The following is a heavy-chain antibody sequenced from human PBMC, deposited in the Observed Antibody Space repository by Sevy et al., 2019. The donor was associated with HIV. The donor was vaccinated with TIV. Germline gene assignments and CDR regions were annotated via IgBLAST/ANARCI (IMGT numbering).Heavy chain of an antibody. D-gene: IGHD3-22*01. V-gene: IGHV3-33*01. Sequence: GGSLRLSCAASGFTFSNYGMHWVRQAPGKGLEWVAVIWNDGSNKYHAVSVKVRFTISRDNSKNTLYLQMNSLRVEDTAVYFCARGGDFNDRSAKRDFDYWGQGTLVTVSS. CDR2: IWNDGSNK. CDR3: ARGGDFNDRSAKRDFDY. CDR1: GFTFSNYG. J-gene: IGHJ4*02.